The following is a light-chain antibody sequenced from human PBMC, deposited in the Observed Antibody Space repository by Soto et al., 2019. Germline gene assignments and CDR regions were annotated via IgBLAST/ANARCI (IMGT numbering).Light chain of an antibody. CDR1: QSVSSN. Sequence: EIVMTQSPATLSVSPGERATLSCRASQSVSSNLAGYQQKPGQAPRLLIYEGSNRATGIPTRFSGSGSGTDFTLTISGLEAEDFAVYYCQQYNNWPPITFGQGTRLEIK. J-gene: IGKJ5*01. V-gene: IGKV3D-15*01. CDR2: EGS. CDR3: QQYNNWPPIT.